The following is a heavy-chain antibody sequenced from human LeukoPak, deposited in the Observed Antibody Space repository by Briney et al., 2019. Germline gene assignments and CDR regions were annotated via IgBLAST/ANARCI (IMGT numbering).Heavy chain of an antibody. V-gene: IGHV3-23*01. Sequence: GGSLTLSCPASGFTFSSYAMSWVRQAPGKGLEWVSAISGSGGSTYYADSVKARFTISRDNSKNTLYLQMHSLRAEETAVYYCVTEGEYYSVSSGYYYDYWGQRTLVTVSS. CDR3: VTEGEYYSVSSGYYYDY. CDR1: GFTFSSYA. CDR2: ISGSGGST. J-gene: IGHJ4*02. D-gene: IGHD3-22*01.